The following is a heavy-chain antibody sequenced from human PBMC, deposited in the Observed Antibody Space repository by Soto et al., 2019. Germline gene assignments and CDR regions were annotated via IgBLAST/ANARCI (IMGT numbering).Heavy chain of an antibody. J-gene: IGHJ4*02. V-gene: IGHV1-69*13. CDR1: GGTFSSYA. CDR2: IIPIFGTA. CDR3: TRVSPDCSDGSCYPPN. D-gene: IGHD2-15*01. Sequence: SVKVSCKASGGTFSSYAISWVRQAPGQGLEWMGGIIPIFGTANYAQKFQGRVTITADESTSTAYMELSSLKTEDTGVYYCTRVSPDCSDGSCYPPNWGQGTLVTVSS.